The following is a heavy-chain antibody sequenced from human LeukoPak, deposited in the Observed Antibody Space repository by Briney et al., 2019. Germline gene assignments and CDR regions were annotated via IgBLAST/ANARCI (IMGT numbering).Heavy chain of an antibody. J-gene: IGHJ4*02. CDR1: GGTFISYA. Sequence: GASVKVSCKASGGTFISYAISWVRQAPGQGLEWRGGIIPIFGTANYAQKFQGRVTITADESTSTAYMELSSLRSEDTAVYYCARARYDFWSGRHQSGYQDWGQGTLVTVSS. CDR3: ARARYDFWSGRHQSGYQD. V-gene: IGHV1-69*13. CDR2: IIPIFGTA. D-gene: IGHD3-3*01.